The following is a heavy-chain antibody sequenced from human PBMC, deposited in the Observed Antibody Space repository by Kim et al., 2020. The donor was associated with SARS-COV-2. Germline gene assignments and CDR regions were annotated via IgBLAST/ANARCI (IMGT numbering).Heavy chain of an antibody. J-gene: IGHJ4*02. CDR3: ASISHGDGYNYGY. D-gene: IGHD5-12*01. CDR2: IIPILGIA. V-gene: IGHV1-69*02. Sequence: SVKVSCKASGGTFSSYTISWVRQAPGQGLEWMGRIIPILGIANYAQKFQGRVTITADKSTSTAYMELSSLRSEDTAVYYCASISHGDGYNYGYWGQGTLVTVSS. CDR1: GGTFSSYT.